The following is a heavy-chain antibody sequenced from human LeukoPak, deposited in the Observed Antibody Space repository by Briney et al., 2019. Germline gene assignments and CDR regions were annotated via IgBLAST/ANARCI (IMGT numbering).Heavy chain of an antibody. Sequence: GGSLRLSCAASGFTFSSYGMHWVRQAPGKGLEWVAVISYDGSNKYYADSVKGRFTISRDNSKNTLYLQMNSLRAEDTAVYYCAKDSAPYGDYGYYFDYWGQGTLVTVSS. D-gene: IGHD4-17*01. CDR3: AKDSAPYGDYGYYFDY. CDR1: GFTFSSYG. CDR2: ISYDGSNK. V-gene: IGHV3-30*18. J-gene: IGHJ4*02.